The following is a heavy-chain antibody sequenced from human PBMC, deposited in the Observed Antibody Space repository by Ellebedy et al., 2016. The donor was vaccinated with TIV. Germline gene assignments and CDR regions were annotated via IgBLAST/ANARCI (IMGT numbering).Heavy chain of an antibody. V-gene: IGHV3-7*01. CDR1: GFTFSTFW. Sequence: GGSLRLXXAASGFTFSTFWMSWVRQAPGKGLEWVAKIKEDGSETYHVDSVKGRFTISRDNAKNTLYLQMNSLRAEDTAVYYCAQTSGYGDYYYYGMDVWGQGTTVTVSS. J-gene: IGHJ6*02. CDR2: IKEDGSET. D-gene: IGHD4-17*01. CDR3: AQTSGYGDYYYYGMDV.